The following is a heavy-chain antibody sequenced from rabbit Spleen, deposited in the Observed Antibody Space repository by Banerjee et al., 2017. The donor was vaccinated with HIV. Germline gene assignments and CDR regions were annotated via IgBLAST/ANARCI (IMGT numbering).Heavy chain of an antibody. D-gene: IGHD6-1*01. Sequence: QQQLEESGGGLVKPEGSLTLTCTASGFSFSSSYWICWVRQAPGKGLEWIACIYAHSSGSTAYASWAKGRFTIAKTSSTTVTLQMTSLTVADTATYFCAGRGSAYGYAYGLWGQGTLVTV. V-gene: IGHV1S45*01. CDR2: IYAHSSGST. CDR1: GFSFSSSYW. CDR3: AGRGSAYGYAYGL. J-gene: IGHJ4*01.